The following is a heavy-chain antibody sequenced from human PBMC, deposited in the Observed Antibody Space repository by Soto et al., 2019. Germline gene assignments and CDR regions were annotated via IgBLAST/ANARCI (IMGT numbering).Heavy chain of an antibody. J-gene: IGHJ3*02. D-gene: IGHD1-20*01. CDR1: GGTFSSYA. CDR3: ARSESNWNDAFDI. V-gene: IGHV1-69*06. Sequence: GASVKVSCKASGGTFSSYAISWVRQAPGQGLECMGGIIPIFGTANYAQKFQGRVTITAXXXXSXXXMXLXXLRXEXTAVYYCARSESNWNDAFDIWGQGTMVTVSS. CDR2: IIPIFGTA.